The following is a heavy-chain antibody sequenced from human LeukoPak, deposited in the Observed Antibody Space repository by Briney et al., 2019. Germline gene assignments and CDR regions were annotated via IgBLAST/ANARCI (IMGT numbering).Heavy chain of an antibody. V-gene: IGHV1-2*06. CDR2: SNPNSGGT. D-gene: IGHD6-6*01. J-gene: IGHJ4*02. CDR3: ARDPEYSSSVDY. Sequence: GASVKVSCKASGYTFTGYYMHWVPQAPGQGREGMGRSNPNSGGTNYAQKFQGRVTMTRDTSINTASMELSRMTSDDTAVYYCARDPEYSSSVDYWGQGTLVTVSS. CDR1: GYTFTGYY.